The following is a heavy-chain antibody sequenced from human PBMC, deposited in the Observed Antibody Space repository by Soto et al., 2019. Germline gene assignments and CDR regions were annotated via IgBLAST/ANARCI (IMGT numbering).Heavy chain of an antibody. V-gene: IGHV3-23*01. J-gene: IGHJ3*02. D-gene: IGHD4-17*01. Sequence: EAQLLETGGGLVQPGGSLRLSCTASGFIFSTYAMNWVRQAPGEGLEWVSAISSSGGTTFYAESVRGRFTISRDNPLNTLYLQMSSLRTEDTAVYYCAHPRGYGVFDAVDIWGQGTMVTVSS. CDR1: GFIFSTYA. CDR2: ISSSGGTT. CDR3: AHPRGYGVFDAVDI.